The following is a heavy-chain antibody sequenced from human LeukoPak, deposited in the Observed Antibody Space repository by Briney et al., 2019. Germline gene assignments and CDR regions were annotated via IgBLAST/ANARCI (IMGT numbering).Heavy chain of an antibody. CDR3: ARVGSDDSFDI. D-gene: IGHD1-26*01. CDR1: GGSMSSYY. CDR2: IHYSGST. Sequence: PSVTLSLTCSVSGGSMSSYYWSWIRQPPGKGLEWIGYIHYSGSTNYNPSLKSRVTISVDTSENQISLKLSSVTTADTAVYYCARVGSDDSFDIWGQGTMVTVSS. V-gene: IGHV4-59*01. J-gene: IGHJ3*02.